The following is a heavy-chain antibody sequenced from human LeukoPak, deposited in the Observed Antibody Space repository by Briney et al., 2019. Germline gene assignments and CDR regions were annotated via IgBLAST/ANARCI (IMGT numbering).Heavy chain of an antibody. D-gene: IGHD5-18*01. V-gene: IGHV3-48*01. CDR2: ISSSSSTI. Sequence: GGSLRLSCAASGFTFSSYSMNWVRQAPGKGLEWVSYISSSSSTIYYADSVKGRFTISRDNAKNSLYLQMNSLRAEDTAVYYCARGGAAMVSYYFDYWGQGTLVTVSP. J-gene: IGHJ4*02. CDR3: ARGGAAMVSYYFDY. CDR1: GFTFSSYS.